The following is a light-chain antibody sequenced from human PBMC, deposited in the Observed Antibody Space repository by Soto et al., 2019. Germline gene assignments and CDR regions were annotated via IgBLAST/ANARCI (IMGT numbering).Light chain of an antibody. V-gene: IGKV1-5*01. CDR3: QQRWT. J-gene: IGKJ1*01. Sequence: DIQMTQSPSTLSASVGDRVTITCRASQSISSWLAWYQQKPGNAPKLVIYDASSLQSGVPSRFSGSGSGTEFTLTITSLQPDDFATYYCQQRWTFGQGTKVDIK. CDR1: QSISSW. CDR2: DAS.